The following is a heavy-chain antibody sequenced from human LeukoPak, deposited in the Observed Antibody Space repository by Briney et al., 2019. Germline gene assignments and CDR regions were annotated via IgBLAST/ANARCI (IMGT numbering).Heavy chain of an antibody. V-gene: IGHV3-30*18. D-gene: IGHD3-10*01. CDR3: AKDSYYYGSGSYDV. Sequence: TGGSLRLSCAASGFTFSSYGMHWVRQAPGKGLEWVAVISYDGSNKYYADSVKGRFTISRDNSKNTLYLQMNSLRAEDTAVYYCAKDSYYYGSGSYDVWGQGTLVTVSS. CDR1: GFTFSSYG. J-gene: IGHJ4*02. CDR2: ISYDGSNK.